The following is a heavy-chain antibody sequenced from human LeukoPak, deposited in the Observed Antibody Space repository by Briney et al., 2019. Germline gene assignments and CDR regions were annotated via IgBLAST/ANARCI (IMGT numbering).Heavy chain of an antibody. J-gene: IGHJ6*03. D-gene: IGHD3-22*01. Sequence: GGSLRLSCAASGFTFSSYALTWVRQAPGKGLERVSSISPSGSTTYYADSVKGRFTTSRDNSKNTLYLQMNSLRAEDTAVYYCARVGFDSSGYYANYYHYMDVWGKGTTVTVSS. V-gene: IGHV3-23*01. CDR2: ISPSGSTT. CDR1: GFTFSSYA. CDR3: ARVGFDSSGYYANYYHYMDV.